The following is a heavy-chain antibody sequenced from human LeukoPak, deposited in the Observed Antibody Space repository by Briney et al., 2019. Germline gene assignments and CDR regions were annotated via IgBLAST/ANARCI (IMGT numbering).Heavy chain of an antibody. CDR1: GGSINSYY. Sequence: PSETLSLTCTVSGGSINSYYWSWIRQPPGKGLEWIGYIYNTGSTNYNPSLKSRVTISVDTSKNQFSLNVNSVTAADTAVYYCVRHVAVAANFFDPWGQGTLVTISS. CDR2: IYNTGST. D-gene: IGHD6-19*01. CDR3: VRHVAVAANFFDP. J-gene: IGHJ5*02. V-gene: IGHV4-59*08.